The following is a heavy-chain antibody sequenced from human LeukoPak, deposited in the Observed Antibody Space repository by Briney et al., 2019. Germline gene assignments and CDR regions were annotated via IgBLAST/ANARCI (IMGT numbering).Heavy chain of an antibody. V-gene: IGHV3-21*01. D-gene: IGHD6-13*01. Sequence: GGSLRLSCAASGFSFSTYGMNWVRQAPGKGLEWVSSISSSGTNIYYADSVKGRFTISRDNAKNSLYLQMNSLKAEDTAVYYCARVGYSSSWRERYKYYFDYWGQGTLVTASS. J-gene: IGHJ4*02. CDR1: GFSFSTYG. CDR3: ARVGYSSSWRERYKYYFDY. CDR2: ISSSGTNI.